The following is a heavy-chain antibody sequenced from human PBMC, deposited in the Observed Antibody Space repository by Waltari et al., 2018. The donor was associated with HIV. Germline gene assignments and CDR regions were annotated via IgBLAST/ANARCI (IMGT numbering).Heavy chain of an antibody. CDR2: IYTSGST. CDR3: ARDPYYYGSGNYGMDV. D-gene: IGHD3-10*01. CDR1: GGSISSYY. Sequence: QVQLQESGPGLVKPSETLSLTCTVSGGSISSYYWSWIRQPAGKGLEWIGRIYTSGSTNYHPPLKSRVAMSVETSKNQFSLKLSSVTAADTAVYYCARDPYYYGSGNYGMDVWGQWTTVTVSS. V-gene: IGHV4-4*07. J-gene: IGHJ6*02.